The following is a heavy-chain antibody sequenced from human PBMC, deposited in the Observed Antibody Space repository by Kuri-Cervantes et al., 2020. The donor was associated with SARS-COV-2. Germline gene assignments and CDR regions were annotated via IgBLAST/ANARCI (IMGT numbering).Heavy chain of an antibody. CDR2: IYSGGSST. CDR1: GFTFRSYA. V-gene: IGHV3-23*03. D-gene: IGHD4-17*01. CDR3: AKDREVHDYGGSFDY. Sequence: GGSLRLSCAASGFTFRSYAMSWVRQAPGKGLEWVSVIYSGGSSTYYADSVKGRFTISRDNSKNTLYLQMNSLRAEDTAVYYCAKDREVHDYGGSFDYWGQGTLVTVS. J-gene: IGHJ4*02.